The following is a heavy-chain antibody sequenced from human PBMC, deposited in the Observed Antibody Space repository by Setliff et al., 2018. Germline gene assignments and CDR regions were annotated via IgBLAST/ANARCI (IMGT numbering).Heavy chain of an antibody. CDR3: ARGSRSQNWGGRYSWFDP. V-gene: IGHV1-18*01. Sequence: ASVKVSCKASGYTFTSYGISWVRQAPGQGLEWMGWISAYNGNTNYAQKLQGRVTMTTDTSTSTAYMELRSLRSDDTAVYYCARGSRSQNWGGRYSWFDPWGQGTLVTVSS. CDR2: ISAYNGNT. D-gene: IGHD7-27*01. CDR1: GYTFTSYG. J-gene: IGHJ5*02.